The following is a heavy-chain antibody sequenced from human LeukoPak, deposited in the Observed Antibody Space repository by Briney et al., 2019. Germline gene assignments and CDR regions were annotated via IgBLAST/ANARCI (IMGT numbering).Heavy chain of an antibody. D-gene: IGHD2-15*01. CDR1: GGTFSSYA. CDR2: IIPIFDTA. J-gene: IGHJ4*02. Sequence: ASVKVSCKASGGTFSSYAISWVRQAPGQGLEWMGGIIPIFDTANYAQKFQGRVTITTDESTSTAYVELSSLRSEDTAVYYCARANCSGGSCYTFDYWGQGTLVTVSS. CDR3: ARANCSGGSCYTFDY. V-gene: IGHV1-69*05.